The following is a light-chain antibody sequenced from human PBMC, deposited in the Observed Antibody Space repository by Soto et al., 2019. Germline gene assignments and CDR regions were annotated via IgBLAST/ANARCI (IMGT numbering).Light chain of an antibody. CDR1: NSNIGAGYD. J-gene: IGLJ3*02. V-gene: IGLV1-40*01. Sequence: QSVLTQPPSVSGAPGQRVTISCTGCNSNIGAGYDVHWYQQLPGTAPKLLIYGNINRPSGVPDRFSASKSGTSASLAITGLQAEDEADYYCQSYDSSLSGWVFGGGTKLTVL. CDR3: QSYDSSLSGWV. CDR2: GNI.